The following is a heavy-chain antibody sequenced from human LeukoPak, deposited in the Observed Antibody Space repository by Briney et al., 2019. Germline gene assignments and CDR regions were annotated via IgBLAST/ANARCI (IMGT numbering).Heavy chain of an antibody. CDR3: ARGHDYDSSVAY. D-gene: IGHD3-22*01. J-gene: IGHJ4*02. Sequence: GGSLRLSCAASGFTVSSNYMSWVRQAPGKGLDWVSVIYSGGSTYYADSAKGRFTISRDNSKNTLYLQMNSLSAEDTAVYYCARGHDYDSSVAYWGQGTLVTVSS. CDR2: IYSGGST. V-gene: IGHV3-66*01. CDR1: GFTVSSNY.